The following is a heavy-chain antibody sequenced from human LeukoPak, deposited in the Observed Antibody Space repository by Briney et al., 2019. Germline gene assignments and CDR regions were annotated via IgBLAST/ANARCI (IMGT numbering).Heavy chain of an antibody. CDR1: EFTFGNYA. J-gene: IGHJ5*02. V-gene: IGHV3-23*01. CDR3: AKSVGRYDYGSGSYWAS. CDR2: ISGSGGDT. Sequence: GGSLRLSCGASEFTFGNYAMSWVRQAPGKGLEWGSSISGSGGDTYSGDTLKGRFTISRHNLKDPLYLQMESLRAEDPALYYCAKSVGRYDYGSGSYWASWGQGTLVTVSS. D-gene: IGHD3-10*01.